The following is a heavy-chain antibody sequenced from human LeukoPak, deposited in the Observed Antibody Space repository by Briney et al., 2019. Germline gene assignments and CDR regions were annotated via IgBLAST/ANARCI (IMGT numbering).Heavy chain of an antibody. V-gene: IGHV1-2*02. CDR1: GYTFTGYY. J-gene: IGHJ4*02. Sequence: ASVKVSCKASGYTFTGYYMHWVRQAPGQGLEWMGWINPNSGGTNYAQKFRGRVTMTRDTSISTAYMELRSLGSDDTAVYYCARDPSNSSGWRTFFDYWGQGTLVTVSS. D-gene: IGHD6-19*01. CDR3: ARDPSNSSGWRTFFDY. CDR2: INPNSGGT.